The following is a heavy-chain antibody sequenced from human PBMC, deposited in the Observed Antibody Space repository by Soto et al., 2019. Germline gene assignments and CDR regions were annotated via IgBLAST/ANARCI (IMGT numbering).Heavy chain of an antibody. CDR2: INHSGRV. V-gene: IGHV4-34*01. D-gene: IGHD3-22*01. CDR1: GGSFIGHS. Sequence: PSETLSLTCAFYGGSFIGHSWTWIRQSPGKGLEWIGDINHSGRVNYSPSLKSRVTISLDTSKNQFSLTLSAVTAADTAMYYCSTRAYDTNGYYRFDPWGQGTLVTVSS. J-gene: IGHJ5*01. CDR3: STRAYDTNGYYRFDP.